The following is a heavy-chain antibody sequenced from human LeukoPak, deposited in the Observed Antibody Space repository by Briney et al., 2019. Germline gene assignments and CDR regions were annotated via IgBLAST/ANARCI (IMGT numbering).Heavy chain of an antibody. CDR2: FYSSGST. D-gene: IGHD2/OR15-2a*01. CDR3: ARDFTSKNGFDT. Sequence: SETQSLTCTVFGGSITTYSWSWIRQPAGRGLEWIGRFYSSGSTDYNPSLKSRVTMSVDTSKNQVSLKLSSETAADTAIYYCARDFTSKNGFDTWGQGTLVAVSS. V-gene: IGHV4-4*07. J-gene: IGHJ5*02. CDR1: GGSITTYS.